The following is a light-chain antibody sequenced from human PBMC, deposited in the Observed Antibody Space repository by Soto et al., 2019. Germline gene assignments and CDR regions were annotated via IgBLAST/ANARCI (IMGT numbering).Light chain of an antibody. J-gene: IGKJ2*01. Sequence: DIQMTQSPSTLSASVGDRVTITCRASQSISSWLAWFQQKPGKAPKLLIYKASSLQSGFPSWFSGSESGTEFNLTISSLQPDDFAIYYCQQYNPYSSTFGQGTKLEIK. CDR2: KAS. V-gene: IGKV1-5*03. CDR3: QQYNPYSST. CDR1: QSISSW.